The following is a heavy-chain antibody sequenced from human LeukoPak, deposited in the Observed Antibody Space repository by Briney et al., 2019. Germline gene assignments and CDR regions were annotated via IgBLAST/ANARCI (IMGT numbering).Heavy chain of an antibody. CDR3: ARLNYYDSSGYYYVDGIDY. V-gene: IGHV1-69*01. CDR2: IIPIFGTA. J-gene: IGHJ4*02. D-gene: IGHD3-22*01. Sequence: SSVKVSCKASGGTFSSYAISWVRQAPGQGLEWMGGIIPIFGTANYAQKFQGRVTITADESTSTAYTELSSLRSKDTAVYYCARLNYYDSSGYYYVDGIDYWGQGTLVTVSS. CDR1: GGTFSSYA.